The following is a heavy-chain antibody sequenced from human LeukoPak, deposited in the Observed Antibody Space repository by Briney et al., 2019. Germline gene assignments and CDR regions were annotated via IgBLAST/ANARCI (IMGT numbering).Heavy chain of an antibody. D-gene: IGHD3-3*01. CDR2: ISYDGSNK. Sequence: PGGSLRLSCAASGFTFSSYAMHWVRQAPGKGLEWVAVISYDGSNKYYADSVKGRFTISRDNSKNTLYLQMNSLRAEDTAVYYCARDFWWLPDYWGQGTLVTVSS. CDR3: ARDFWWLPDY. J-gene: IGHJ4*02. V-gene: IGHV3-30-3*01. CDR1: GFTFSSYA.